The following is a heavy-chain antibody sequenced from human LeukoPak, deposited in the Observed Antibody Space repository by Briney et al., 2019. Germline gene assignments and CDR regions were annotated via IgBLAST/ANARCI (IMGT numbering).Heavy chain of an antibody. CDR2: IIPSFRKP. CDR1: GGTFSSDG. J-gene: IGHJ4*02. V-gene: IGHV1-69*13. D-gene: IGHD3-10*01. Sequence: ASVKVSCKASGGTFSSDGITWVRQAPGQGLEWMGGIIPSFRKPDYAKKFQGRVTLTADESTSTAYMELSSLRSEDTAVYYCARGGLFTMVRRGTLDNWGQGTLVTVSS. CDR3: ARGGLFTMVRRGTLDN.